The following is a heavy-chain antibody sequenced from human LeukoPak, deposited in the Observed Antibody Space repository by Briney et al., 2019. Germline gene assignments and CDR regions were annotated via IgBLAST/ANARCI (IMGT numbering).Heavy chain of an antibody. V-gene: IGHV4-39*01. D-gene: IGHD6-19*01. Sequence: PSETLSLTCTVSGGSISSSSYHWGWIRQPPGKGLEWIGSIYYTGTTYYNPSLKSRVTISVDTSKIQFSLKVSSLIAAATAVYYCATTYAYTSGGYDYWGQGTLVTVSS. CDR3: ATTYAYTSGGYDY. CDR2: IYYTGTT. CDR1: GGSISSSSYH. J-gene: IGHJ4*02.